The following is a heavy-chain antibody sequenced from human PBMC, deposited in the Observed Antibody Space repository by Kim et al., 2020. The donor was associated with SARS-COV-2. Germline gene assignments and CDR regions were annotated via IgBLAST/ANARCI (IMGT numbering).Heavy chain of an antibody. D-gene: IGHD3-22*01. V-gene: IGHV3-53*01. J-gene: IGHJ2*01. Sequence: VKGRFTISRDNSKNTLYLQMNSLRAEDTAVYYCARHYDSSGYSSEGYFDLWGRGTLVTVSS. CDR3: ARHYDSSGYSSEGYFDL.